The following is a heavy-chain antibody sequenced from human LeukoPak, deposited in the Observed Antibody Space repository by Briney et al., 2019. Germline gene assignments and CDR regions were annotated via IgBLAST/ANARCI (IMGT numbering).Heavy chain of an antibody. V-gene: IGHV1-18*01. CDR3: ARGHDFWSGTNWFDP. J-gene: IGHJ5*02. D-gene: IGHD3-3*01. CDR1: GYTFTSYG. Sequence: ASVKVSCKASGYTFTSYGISWVRQAPGQGLEWMGWISAYNGNTNYAQKLQGRVTMTTDTSTSTAYMELRSLRSDDTAVYYCARGHDFWSGTNWFDPWGQGTLVTVSS. CDR2: ISAYNGNT.